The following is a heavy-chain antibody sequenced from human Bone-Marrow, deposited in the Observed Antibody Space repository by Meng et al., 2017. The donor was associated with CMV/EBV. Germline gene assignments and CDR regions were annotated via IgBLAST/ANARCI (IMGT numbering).Heavy chain of an antibody. J-gene: IGHJ2*01. D-gene: IGHD1-26*01. Sequence: SGGTCSSYAIGWVRQAPGQGLEWMGGIIPIFGTANYAKKFQGRVTITTDESTSTAYMELSSLRSEDTAVYYCARDKSGSYYDWYFDLWGRGTLVTVSS. V-gene: IGHV1-69*05. CDR2: IIPIFGTA. CDR1: GGTCSSYA. CDR3: ARDKSGSYYDWYFDL.